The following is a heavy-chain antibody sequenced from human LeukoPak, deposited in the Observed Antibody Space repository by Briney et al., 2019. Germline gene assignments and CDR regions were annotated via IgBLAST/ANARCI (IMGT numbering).Heavy chain of an antibody. J-gene: IGHJ4*02. CDR3: ATEAYNYYDSSGYLFGY. CDR1: GFTFSSYG. V-gene: IGHV3-33*01. D-gene: IGHD3-22*01. Sequence: GRSLRLSCAASGFTFSSYGMHWVRQAPGKGLEWVTVIWYDGSNKYYADSVKGRFTISRDNSKNTLYLQMNSLRADDTAVYYCATEAYNYYDSSGYLFGYCGQGTLVTVSS. CDR2: IWYDGSNK.